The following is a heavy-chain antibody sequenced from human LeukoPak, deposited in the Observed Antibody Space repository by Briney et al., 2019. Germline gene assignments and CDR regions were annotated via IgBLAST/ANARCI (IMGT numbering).Heavy chain of an antibody. CDR1: GDSMSTYY. Sequence: SETLSLTCTVSGDSMSTYYWNWIRQSAGKGLEWIGRIYTTRSTTYNPSLKNRVTLSVDTSKNHFSLRLSSVTAADTAVYYCARADCSGGYCYFFDYWGQGTLVTVSS. CDR3: ARADCSGGYCYFFDY. D-gene: IGHD2-15*01. CDR2: IYTTRST. J-gene: IGHJ4*02. V-gene: IGHV4-4*07.